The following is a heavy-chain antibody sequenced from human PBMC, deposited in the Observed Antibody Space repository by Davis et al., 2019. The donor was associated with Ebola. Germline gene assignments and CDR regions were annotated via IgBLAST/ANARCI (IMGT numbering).Heavy chain of an antibody. Sequence: MPGGSLRLSCTVSGGSISSSSYYWGWIRQPPGKGLEWIGSIYYSGSTYYNPSLKSRVTISVDTSKNQFSLKLSSVTAADTAVYYCASSNWNYAFDYWGQGILVTVSS. CDR1: GGSISSSSYY. CDR3: ASSNWNYAFDY. V-gene: IGHV4-39*01. D-gene: IGHD1-7*01. CDR2: IYYSGST. J-gene: IGHJ4*02.